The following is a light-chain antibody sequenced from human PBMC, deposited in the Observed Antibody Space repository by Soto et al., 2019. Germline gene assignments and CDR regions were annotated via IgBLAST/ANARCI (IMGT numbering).Light chain of an antibody. V-gene: IGKV3-20*01. CDR2: GAS. J-gene: IGKJ1*01. CDR1: QSVSSN. CDR3: QQYGRSKRWT. Sequence: EIVMTQSPATLSVSPGERATLSCRASQSVSSNLAWYQQKPGQAPRLLIYGASTRATGIPDRFSGGGTGTDFNLNISRVEPEDFAMYYCQQYGRSKRWTFGQGTKVDI.